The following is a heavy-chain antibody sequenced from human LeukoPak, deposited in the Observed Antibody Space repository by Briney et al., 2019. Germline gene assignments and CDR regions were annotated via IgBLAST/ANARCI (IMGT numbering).Heavy chain of an antibody. CDR3: MRHVWSEHDASNI. J-gene: IGHJ3*02. V-gene: IGHV4-4*09. D-gene: IGHD2-21*01. CDR1: GGTVSSYY. Sequence: SETLSLTCTVSGGTVSSYYWSWIRQPPGKGLEWIGYIYTSGGTNYNPPLRSRVSISVDTSRNQVSLKLSSVTAADTAVYYCMRHVWSEHDASNIWGQGTMVTVSS. CDR2: IYTSGGT.